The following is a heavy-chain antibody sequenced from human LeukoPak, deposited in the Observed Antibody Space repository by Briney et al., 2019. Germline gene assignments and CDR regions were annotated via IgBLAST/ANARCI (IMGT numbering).Heavy chain of an antibody. D-gene: IGHD1-20*01. V-gene: IGHV3-7*01. CDR3: VPLNWNPPGDFDR. CDR1: GFTFSNYW. Sequence: TGGSLRLSCAASGFTFSNYWMNWVRQAPGKGLEWVANIKEDGSDKYYVDSVEGRFTIPKDNAKNSLYLQMNSLRVEDTAVYYCVPLNWNPPGDFDRWGQGTLVTVSS. J-gene: IGHJ4*02. CDR2: IKEDGSDK.